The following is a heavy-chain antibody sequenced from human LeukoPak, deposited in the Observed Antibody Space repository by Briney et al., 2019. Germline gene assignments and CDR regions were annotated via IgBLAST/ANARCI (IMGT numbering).Heavy chain of an antibody. CDR2: ISSSSSYI. J-gene: IGHJ4*02. CDR3: ARVDSSGLKSLDY. Sequence: PGGSLRLSCAASGFTFSSYSMNWVRQAPGKGLEWVSSISSSSSYIYYADSVKGRFTISRDNAKNSLYMQMNSLRAEDTAVYYCARVDSSGLKSLDYWGQGTLVTVSS. CDR1: GFTFSSYS. D-gene: IGHD3-22*01. V-gene: IGHV3-21*01.